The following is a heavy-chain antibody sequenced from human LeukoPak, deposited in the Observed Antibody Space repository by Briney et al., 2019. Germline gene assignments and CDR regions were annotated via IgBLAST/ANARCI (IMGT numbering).Heavy chain of an antibody. J-gene: IGHJ4*02. V-gene: IGHV4-39*01. D-gene: IGHD3-22*01. Sequence: SETLSLTCAVSGGSISSNSYYWGWIRQPPGKGLEWIGSIYYSGSTYYNPSLKSRVTISVDTSKNQFSLKLSSVTAADTAVYYCARHFRTYYYDSTPKKGPAYYFDYWGQGTLVTVSS. CDR2: IYYSGST. CDR3: ARHFRTYYYDSTPKKGPAYYFDY. CDR1: GGSISSNSYY.